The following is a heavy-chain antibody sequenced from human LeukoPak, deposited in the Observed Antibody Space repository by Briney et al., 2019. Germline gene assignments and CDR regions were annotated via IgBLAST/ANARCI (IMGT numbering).Heavy chain of an antibody. J-gene: IGHJ4*02. V-gene: IGHV1-18*01. Sequence: ASVKVSCKASGYIFTSYNIGWVRQAPGQGLEWMGWVNSYSGHTNFAQNLQGRVTMTTDTSTSTAYMELRSLRSDDTAVYYCARWRGYCSGGSCPGFDYWGQGTLVTVSS. CDR1: GYIFTSYN. CDR3: ARWRGYCSGGSCPGFDY. D-gene: IGHD2-15*01. CDR2: VNSYSGHT.